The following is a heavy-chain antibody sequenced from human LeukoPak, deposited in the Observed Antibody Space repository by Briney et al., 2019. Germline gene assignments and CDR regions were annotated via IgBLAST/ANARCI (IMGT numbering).Heavy chain of an antibody. Sequence: GESLKISCKGSGYSFTSYWIGWVRQMPGKGLEWMGIIYPGDSDTRYSPAFQGQVTISADKSISTAYLQWSSLKASDTAMYYCARRREYSSSSGNWFDPWGQGTLVTVSS. CDR2: IYPGDSDT. CDR3: ARRREYSSSSGNWFDP. D-gene: IGHD6-6*01. J-gene: IGHJ5*02. CDR1: GYSFTSYW. V-gene: IGHV5-51*01.